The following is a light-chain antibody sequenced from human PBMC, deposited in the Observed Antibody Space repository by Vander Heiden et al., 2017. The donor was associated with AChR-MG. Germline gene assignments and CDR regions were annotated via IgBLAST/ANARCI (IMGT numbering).Light chain of an antibody. Sequence: QSVLPQSPSASGTPGQRVTISCSGSSSNIGTNIVNWYHQLPATAPILLIYGDTQRPSGVPARFSASKSGTSASLAISGLQSEDEADYYCAVWDDSLNAWLFGGGTRLTVL. V-gene: IGLV1-44*01. CDR2: GDT. CDR1: SSNIGTNI. CDR3: AVWDDSLNAWL. J-gene: IGLJ3*02.